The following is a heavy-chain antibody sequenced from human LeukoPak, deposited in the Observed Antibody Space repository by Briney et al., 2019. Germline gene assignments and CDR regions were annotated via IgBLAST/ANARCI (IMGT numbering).Heavy chain of an antibody. Sequence: GGSLRLSCAASGFIFSTYSMNWVRQAPGKGLEWVSSISSSTSYIYYADSVKGRFTISRDNAKNSLYLQMNSLRPEDTAVYYCARGRWAIVVVPAAMPDAFDIWGQGTMVTVSS. V-gene: IGHV3-21*01. D-gene: IGHD2-2*01. CDR1: GFIFSTYS. CDR2: ISSSTSYI. CDR3: ARGRWAIVVVPAAMPDAFDI. J-gene: IGHJ3*02.